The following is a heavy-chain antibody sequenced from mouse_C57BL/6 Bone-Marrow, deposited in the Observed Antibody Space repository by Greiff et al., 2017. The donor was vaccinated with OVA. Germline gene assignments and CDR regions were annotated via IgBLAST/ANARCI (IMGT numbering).Heavy chain of an antibody. Sequence: EVKLEESGPGLVKPSQSLSLTCSVTGYSITSGYYWNWIRQFPGNKLEWMGYISYDGSNNYNPSLKNRISITRDTSKNQFFLKLNSGTTEDTATDDYERESNNFYGYCDVWGTGTTVTVSS. D-gene: IGHD2-5*01. J-gene: IGHJ1*03. CDR1: GYSITSGYY. V-gene: IGHV3-6*01. CDR3: ERESNNFYGYCDV. CDR2: ISYDGSN.